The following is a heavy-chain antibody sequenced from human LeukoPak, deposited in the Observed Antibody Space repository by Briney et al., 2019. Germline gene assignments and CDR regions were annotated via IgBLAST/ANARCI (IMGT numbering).Heavy chain of an antibody. CDR2: IDWDDDK. D-gene: IGHD3-3*01. J-gene: IGHJ6*02. CDR1: GGSISSYYW. CDR3: ARIRWGSLRGMDV. V-gene: IGHV2-70*11. Sequence: TLSLTCTVSGGSISSYYWSWIRQPPGKALEWLARIDWDDDKYYSTSLKTRLTISKDTSKNQVVLTMTNMDPVDTATYYCARIRWGSLRGMDVWGQGTTVTVSS.